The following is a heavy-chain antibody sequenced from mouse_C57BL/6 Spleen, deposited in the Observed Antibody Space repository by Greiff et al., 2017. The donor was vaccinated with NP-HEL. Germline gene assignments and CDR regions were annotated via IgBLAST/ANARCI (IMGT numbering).Heavy chain of an antibody. J-gene: IGHJ2*01. CDR2: INPSNGGT. V-gene: IGHV1-53*01. D-gene: IGHD2-3*01. CDR1: GYTFTSYW. CDR3: ARGWLPRGYYFDY. Sequence: VQLQQPGTELVKPGASVKLSCKASGYTFTSYWMHWVKQRPGQGLEWIGNINPSNGGTNYNEKFKSKATLTVDKSSSTAYMQLSSLTSEDSAVYYCARGWLPRGYYFDYWGQGTTLTVSS.